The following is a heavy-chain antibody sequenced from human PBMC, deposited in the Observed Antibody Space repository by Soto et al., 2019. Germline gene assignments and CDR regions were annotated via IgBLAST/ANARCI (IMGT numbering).Heavy chain of an antibody. V-gene: IGHV1-46*01. J-gene: IGHJ6*02. D-gene: IGHD6-19*01. Sequence: SGYTFTSYYMHWVRQAPGQGLEWMGIINPSGGSTSYAQKFQGRVTMTRDTSTSTVYMELSSLRSEDTAVYYCAREKIAVAEYYYYGMDCWGQVTTVIVSS. CDR1: GYTFTSYY. CDR3: AREKIAVAEYYYYGMDC. CDR2: INPSGGST.